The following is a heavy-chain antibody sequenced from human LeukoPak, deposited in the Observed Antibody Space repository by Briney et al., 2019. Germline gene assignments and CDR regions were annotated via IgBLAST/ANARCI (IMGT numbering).Heavy chain of an antibody. V-gene: IGHV4-59*08. CDR1: GDSISSYY. Sequence: SETLSLTCTVSGDSISSYYWNWIRQPPGKGLQWIGYMYDTGHTMYNSTLKSRVTMSLDTSKNQSSLRLSSLTAADTAVYYCARHPFATPFDYWGPGTLVTVSS. CDR3: ARHPFATPFDY. D-gene: IGHD2-15*01. CDR2: MYDTGHT. J-gene: IGHJ4*02.